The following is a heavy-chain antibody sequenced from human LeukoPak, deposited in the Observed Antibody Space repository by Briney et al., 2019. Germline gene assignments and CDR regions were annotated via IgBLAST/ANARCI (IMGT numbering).Heavy chain of an antibody. J-gene: IGHJ4*02. CDR3: VGESYGHYSGDQLSFDY. CDR2: ISSSSSYI. Sequence: PGGSLRLSCAASGFTFSSYSMNWVRQAPGKGLEWVSSISSSSSYIYYADSVKGRFTISRDNAKNSLYLQMNSLRAEDTAVYYCVGESYGHYSGDQLSFDYWGQGTLVTVSS. D-gene: IGHD5-18*01. V-gene: IGHV3-21*01. CDR1: GFTFSSYS.